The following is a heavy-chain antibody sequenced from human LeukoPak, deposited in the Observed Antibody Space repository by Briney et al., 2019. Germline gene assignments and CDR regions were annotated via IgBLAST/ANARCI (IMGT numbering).Heavy chain of an antibody. V-gene: IGHV1-18*01. CDR2: ICPYNGNT. Sequence: ASVKVSCKTSGYTFTNYGISWVRQAPGQGLEWMRWICPYNGNTIYAQKLQGRVTVTTDTSTSTAYMELRSLRSDDTAVYYCTRTVLDCKNGVCYDYWGQGTLVTVSS. D-gene: IGHD2-8*01. J-gene: IGHJ4*02. CDR1: GYTFTNYG. CDR3: TRTVLDCKNGVCYDY.